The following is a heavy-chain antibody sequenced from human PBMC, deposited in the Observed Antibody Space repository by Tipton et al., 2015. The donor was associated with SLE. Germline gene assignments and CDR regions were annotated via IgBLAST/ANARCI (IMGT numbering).Heavy chain of an antibody. CDR2: IYYSGST. J-gene: IGHJ5*01. CDR3: ARFHLKSYYEFDS. CDR1: GGSISSHY. D-gene: IGHD1-26*01. V-gene: IGHV4-59*11. Sequence: TLSLTCTVSGGSISSHYWSWIRPPPGKGLEWIGYIYYSGSTNYNPSLKSRVTISVDTSKNQFSLKLSSVTAADTAVYYCARFHLKSYYEFDSWGQGTLVTVSS.